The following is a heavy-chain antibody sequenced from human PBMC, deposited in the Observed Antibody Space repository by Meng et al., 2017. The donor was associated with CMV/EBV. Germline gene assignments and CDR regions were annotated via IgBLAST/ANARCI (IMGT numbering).Heavy chain of an antibody. CDR1: GFTFSSYS. Sequence: GESLKISCAASGFTFSSYSMNWARQAPGKGLEWVSSISSSSSYIYYADSVKGRFTISRDNAKNSLYLQMNSLRAEDTAVYYCARDGAAAGYYYYYGMDVWGQGTAVTVSS. J-gene: IGHJ6*02. CDR3: ARDGAAAGYYYYYGMDV. V-gene: IGHV3-21*01. D-gene: IGHD6-13*01. CDR2: ISSSSSYI.